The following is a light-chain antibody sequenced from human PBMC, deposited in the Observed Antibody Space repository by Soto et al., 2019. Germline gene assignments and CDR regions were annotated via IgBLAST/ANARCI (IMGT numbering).Light chain of an antibody. Sequence: QSVLARPASVSGSPGQSITISCTETSSDVGEYKYVSWYQQHPGTAPKLIIYDVSNRPSGVSNRFSGYKSGSTASLTISGLQAEDEADYYCSEYTTSIALYVFGAGTKVTVL. CDR1: SSDVGEYKY. V-gene: IGLV2-14*03. CDR3: SEYTTSIALYV. J-gene: IGLJ1*01. CDR2: DVS.